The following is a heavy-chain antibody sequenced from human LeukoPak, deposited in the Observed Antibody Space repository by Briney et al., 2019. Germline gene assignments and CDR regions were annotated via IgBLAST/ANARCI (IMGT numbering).Heavy chain of an antibody. Sequence: GGSLRLSCAASGFTFSSYSMNWVRQAPGKGLEWGSSSSSSSSYIYYADPVKGRFTISRDNAKNSLYLQMNSLRAEDTAVYYCAREEYSSGWYHYYYMDVWGKGTTVTVSS. CDR2: SSSSSSYI. CDR1: GFTFSSYS. J-gene: IGHJ6*03. V-gene: IGHV3-21*01. CDR3: AREEYSSGWYHYYYMDV. D-gene: IGHD6-19*01.